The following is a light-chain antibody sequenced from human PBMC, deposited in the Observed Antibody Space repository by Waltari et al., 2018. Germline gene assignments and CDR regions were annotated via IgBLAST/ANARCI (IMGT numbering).Light chain of an antibody. V-gene: IGLV1-40*01. J-gene: IGLJ1*01. CDR1: PPNIGAVHD. CDR3: QSYDSSLSGYV. CDR2: GNN. Sequence: QSVLTQPPSVSGAPGQRVTISCTGSPPNIGAVHDVPWYQQLPGTAPKLLIYGNNNRPSGVPDRFSGSKSGTSASLAITGLQAEDEADYYCQSYDSSLSGYVFGTGTKVTVL.